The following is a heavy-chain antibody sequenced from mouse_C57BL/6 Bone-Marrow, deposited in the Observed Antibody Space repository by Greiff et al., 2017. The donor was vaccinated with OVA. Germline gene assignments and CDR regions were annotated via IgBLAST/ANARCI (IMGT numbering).Heavy chain of an antibody. Sequence: VQLQQPGAELVRPGSSVKLSCKASGYTFTSYWMHWVKQRPIQGLEWIGNIDPSDSETHYNQKFKDKATLTVDKSSSTAYMQLSSLTSEDSAVYYGARSDYGSSYKYFGVWGTGTTVTVSS. CDR2: IDPSDSET. J-gene: IGHJ1*03. D-gene: IGHD1-1*01. V-gene: IGHV1-52*01. CDR3: ARSDYGSSYKYFGV. CDR1: GYTFTSYW.